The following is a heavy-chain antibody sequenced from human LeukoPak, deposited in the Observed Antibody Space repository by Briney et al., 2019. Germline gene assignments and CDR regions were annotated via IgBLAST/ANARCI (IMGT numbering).Heavy chain of an antibody. Sequence: GGSLRLSCAASGFTFSSYAMSWVRQAPGKGLEWVSAISGSGGSTYYADSVKGSFPISRDNSKNTLYLQMNSLRAEDTAVYECAHLEMLGAYNWFDPWGQGTLVTVSS. V-gene: IGHV3-23*01. CDR3: AHLEMLGAYNWFDP. D-gene: IGHD3-10*02. CDR2: ISGSGGST. J-gene: IGHJ5*02. CDR1: GFTFSSYA.